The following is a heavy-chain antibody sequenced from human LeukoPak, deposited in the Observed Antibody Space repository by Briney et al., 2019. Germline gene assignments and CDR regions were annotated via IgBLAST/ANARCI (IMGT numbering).Heavy chain of an antibody. CDR1: GFTFSSYA. CDR2: ISYDGSNK. CDR3: AREDY. Sequence: GGSLRLSCAASGFTFSSYAMHWVRQAPGKGLEWVAVISYDGSNKYYADSVKGRFTISRDNSKNTLYLRMNSLRAEDTAVYYCAREDYWGQGTLVTVSS. J-gene: IGHJ4*02. V-gene: IGHV3-30-3*01.